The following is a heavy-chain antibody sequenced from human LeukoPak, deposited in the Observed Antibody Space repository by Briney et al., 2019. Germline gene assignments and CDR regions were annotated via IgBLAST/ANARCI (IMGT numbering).Heavy chain of an antibody. CDR2: IYYSGST. CDR3: ARSYSSGYEDY. Sequence: SEALSLTCTVSGGSISRSSYYWGWIRQPPGKGLEWIGSIYYSGSTYYNPSLKSRVTISVHTSKNQFSLKLSSVTAADTAVYYCARSYSSGYEDYWGQGTLVTVSS. J-gene: IGHJ4*02. V-gene: IGHV4-39*07. CDR1: GGSISRSSYY. D-gene: IGHD3-22*01.